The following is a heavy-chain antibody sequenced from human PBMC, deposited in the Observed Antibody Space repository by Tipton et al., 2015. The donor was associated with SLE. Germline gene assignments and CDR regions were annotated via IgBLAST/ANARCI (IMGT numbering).Heavy chain of an antibody. Sequence: SLRLSCAASGFTFSSYAMNWVRQAPGKGLEWVSTIYSNGNTFYADSVKGHFTISRENSKNTLYLQMNSLRGEDTAVYYCARGAYYYDSIGYPFDYWGQGTLVTFSS. CDR1: GFTFSSYA. CDR3: ARGAYYYDSIGYPFDY. V-gene: IGHV3-23*05. CDR2: IYSNGNT. J-gene: IGHJ4*02. D-gene: IGHD3-22*01.